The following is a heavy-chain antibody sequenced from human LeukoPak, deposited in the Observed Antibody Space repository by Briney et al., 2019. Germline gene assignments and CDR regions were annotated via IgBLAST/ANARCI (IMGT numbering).Heavy chain of an antibody. Sequence: SETLSLTCTVSGGSISSSSYYWGWIRQPPGKGLEWIGSIYYSGSTYYNPSLKSRVTISVDTSKNQFSLKLSSVTAADTAVYYCARDGKFTIFGAEYYMDVWGKGTTVTVSS. J-gene: IGHJ6*03. CDR1: GGSISSSSYY. D-gene: IGHD3-3*01. CDR3: ARDGKFTIFGAEYYMDV. V-gene: IGHV4-39*07. CDR2: IYYSGST.